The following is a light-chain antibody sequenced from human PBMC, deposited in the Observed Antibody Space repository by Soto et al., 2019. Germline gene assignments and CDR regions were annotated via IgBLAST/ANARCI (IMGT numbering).Light chain of an antibody. V-gene: IGLV1-44*01. Sequence: QAVVTQPPSASGTPGQRVSISCYGGTSDIGSNTVNWYQHLPGTAPRLLIYRNNQRPSGVPDRFSGSKSGTAASLAISGLHSEDEADYFCAAWDDSVSVYVFGSGTKVTVL. CDR3: AAWDDSVSVYV. CDR1: TSDIGSNT. J-gene: IGLJ1*01. CDR2: RNN.